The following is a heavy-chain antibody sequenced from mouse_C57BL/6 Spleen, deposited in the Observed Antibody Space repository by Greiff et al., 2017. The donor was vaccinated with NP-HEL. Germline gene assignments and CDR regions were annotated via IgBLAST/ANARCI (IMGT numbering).Heavy chain of an antibody. CDR1: GFTFSDYG. CDR3: ARYGYDGGYAMDY. CDR2: ISSGSSTI. D-gene: IGHD2-2*01. V-gene: IGHV5-17*01. J-gene: IGHJ4*01. Sequence: EVQVVESGGGLVKPGGSLKLSCAASGFTFSDYGMHWVRQAPEKGLEWVAYISSGSSTIYYADTVKGRFTISRDNAKNTLFLQMTSLRSEDTAMYYCARYGYDGGYAMDYWGQGTSVTVSS.